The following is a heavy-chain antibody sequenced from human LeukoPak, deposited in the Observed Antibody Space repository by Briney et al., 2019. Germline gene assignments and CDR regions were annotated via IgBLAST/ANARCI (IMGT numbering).Heavy chain of an antibody. V-gene: IGHV3-30*04. CDR1: GFTFSSYA. J-gene: IGHJ6*03. D-gene: IGHD3-16*01. Sequence: PGGSLRLSRAAPGFTFSSYAMHWVRQAPGKGLEWVAVISYDGSNKYYADSVKGRFTISRDNSKNTLYLQMNSLRAEDTAVYYCARDYAAPGWDYMDVWGKGTTVTVSS. CDR3: ARDYAAPGWDYMDV. CDR2: ISYDGSNK.